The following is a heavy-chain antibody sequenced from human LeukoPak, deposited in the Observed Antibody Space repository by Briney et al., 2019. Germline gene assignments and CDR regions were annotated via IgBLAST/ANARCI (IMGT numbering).Heavy chain of an antibody. CDR2: INWKSNNI. J-gene: IGHJ4*02. Sequence: GGSLRLSCAASGFTFGDYAMHWVRQAPGKGLEWVSGINWKSNNIGYADSVKGRFTISRDNAKNSLYLQMNSLRTEDTALYYCAKDIGYDSSGYYYGFDYWGQGTLVTVSS. D-gene: IGHD3-22*01. CDR1: GFTFGDYA. V-gene: IGHV3-9*01. CDR3: AKDIGYDSSGYYYGFDY.